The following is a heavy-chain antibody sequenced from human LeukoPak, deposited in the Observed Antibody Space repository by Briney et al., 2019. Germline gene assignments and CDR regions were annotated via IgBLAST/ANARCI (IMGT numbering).Heavy chain of an antibody. CDR1: DXSISSSSYY. Sequence: SETLSLTCTVSDXSISSSSYYWGCIRQPPGKGLEWIGSIYYSGSTYYNPSLKSRVTISVDTSKNQFSLNLSSVTAADTAVYYCARHHRPYSTFDSWGQGTLVTVSS. CDR3: ARHHRPYSTFDS. CDR2: IYYSGST. J-gene: IGHJ4*02. D-gene: IGHD2/OR15-2a*01. V-gene: IGHV4-39*01.